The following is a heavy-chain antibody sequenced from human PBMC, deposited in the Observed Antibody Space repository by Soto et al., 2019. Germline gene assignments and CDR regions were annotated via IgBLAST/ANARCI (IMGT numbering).Heavy chain of an antibody. D-gene: IGHD2-2*01. V-gene: IGHV1-18*01. Sequence: ASVKVSCKASGYTFTSYGISWVRQAPGQGLEWMGWISAYNGNTNYAQKLQGRVTMTTDTSTSTAYMELRSLRSDDTAVYYCARDRLVSCSSTSCYEQRDNWFDPWGQGTLVTVSS. CDR1: GYTFTSYG. J-gene: IGHJ5*02. CDR2: ISAYNGNT. CDR3: ARDRLVSCSSTSCYEQRDNWFDP.